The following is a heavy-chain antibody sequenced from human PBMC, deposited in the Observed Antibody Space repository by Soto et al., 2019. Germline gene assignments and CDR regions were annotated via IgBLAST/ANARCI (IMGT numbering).Heavy chain of an antibody. D-gene: IGHD3-3*01. CDR3: ARQYITVFGVVNVRVALDYFDF. Sequence: QLQLQESGPGLVKDSETLSLTCTVSGGSIGSSSSYYWGWIRQPPGKGLEWIGSIYYSGSTNYNPSLESRVTISVDTSKNQFSLKLSSVTAADTAIYYCARQYITVFGVVNVRVALDYFDFWGQGALVTVSS. J-gene: IGHJ4*02. CDR2: IYYSGST. CDR1: GGSIGSSSSYY. V-gene: IGHV4-39*01.